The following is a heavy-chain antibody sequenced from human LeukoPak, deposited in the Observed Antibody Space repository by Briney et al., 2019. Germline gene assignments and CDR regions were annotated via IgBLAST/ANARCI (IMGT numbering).Heavy chain of an antibody. D-gene: IGHD3-10*01. CDR3: AKGSGNGYGSGPFDY. CDR1: GFTFSNSG. Sequence: GGSLRLSCAASGFTFSNSGMSWVRQAPGKGLEWVSAISTSGSETHYADSVKGRFTIARDNSKNTMSLQMSSLRAEDTALYYCAKGSGNGYGSGPFDYWGQGTLDTVSS. V-gene: IGHV3-23*01. J-gene: IGHJ4*02. CDR2: ISTSGSET.